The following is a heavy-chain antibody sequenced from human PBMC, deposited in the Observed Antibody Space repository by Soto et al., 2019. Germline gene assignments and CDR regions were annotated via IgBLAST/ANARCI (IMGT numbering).Heavy chain of an antibody. CDR3: ATQGYCSGGSCPDWFDP. CDR2: INPNSGGT. CDR1: GYTFTGYY. J-gene: IGHJ5*02. V-gene: IGHV1-2*02. Sequence: GASVKVSCKASGYTFTGYYMHWVRQAPGQGLEWMGWINPNSGGTNYAQKFQGRVTMTRDTSISTAYMELSRLRSDDPAVYYCATQGYCSGGSCPDWFDPWGQGTLVTVSS. D-gene: IGHD2-15*01.